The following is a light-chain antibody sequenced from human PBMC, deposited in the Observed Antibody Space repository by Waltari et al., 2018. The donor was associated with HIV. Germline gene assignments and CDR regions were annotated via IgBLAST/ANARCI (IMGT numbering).Light chain of an antibody. CDR2: EVT. J-gene: IGLJ2*01. CDR3: CSSAGSHPFVV. CDR1: NSDVGSYDL. Sequence: QSALTQPASVSGSPGQSVTISCAGSNSDVGSYDLVSWYQHHPGKAPKRLIYEVTMRPSGVSTRFSCSTSGDTASLPISVLQAAYEADYYCCSSAGSHPFVVFGGGTKLPVL. V-gene: IGLV2-23*02.